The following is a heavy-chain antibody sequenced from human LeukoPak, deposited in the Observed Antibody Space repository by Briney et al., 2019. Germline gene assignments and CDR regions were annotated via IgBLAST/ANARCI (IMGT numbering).Heavy chain of an antibody. J-gene: IGHJ4*02. CDR1: GGSFSGYY. CDR2: INHSGST. CDR3: ARGGLYCSSPSCYNGQLVFRY. D-gene: IGHD2-2*02. V-gene: IGHV4-34*01. Sequence: SETLSLTCAVYGGSFSGYYWSWIRQPPGKGLEWIGEINHSGSTNYNPSLKSRVTISVDTSKNQFSLKLSSVTVADTAVYYCARGGLYCSSPSCYNGQLVFRYWGQGTLVTVFS.